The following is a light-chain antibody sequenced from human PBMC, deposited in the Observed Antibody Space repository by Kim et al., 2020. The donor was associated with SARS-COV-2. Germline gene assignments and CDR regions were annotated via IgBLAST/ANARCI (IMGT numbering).Light chain of an antibody. CDR2: SAY. V-gene: IGKV1-39*01. J-gene: IGKJ4*01. Sequence: ASVGDSVTITRRASQHSSNFLNWYQHKPRKAPKLLISSAYSLPPGVPSRFSASASGTDFRLTIRSLQSEDFATYYWQQSFDPAVTFGGGTKVDIK. CDR1: QHSSNF. CDR3: QQSFDPAVT.